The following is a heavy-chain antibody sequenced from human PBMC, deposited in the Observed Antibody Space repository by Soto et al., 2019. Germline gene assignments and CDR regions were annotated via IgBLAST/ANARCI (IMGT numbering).Heavy chain of an antibody. CDR2: ITTSGSTR. V-gene: IGHV3-11*01. Sequence: QVQLVESGGGLVKPGGSLRLSCVASGFTFSDYYMNWIRQAPGKGLEWVSYITTSGSTRYYADSVKGRFTISRDNAKNSLYLQMNSLRADDTAVYYCARDRGIVATGVGYYFDYWGQGTLVTVSS. J-gene: IGHJ4*02. CDR1: GFTFSDYY. CDR3: ARDRGIVATGVGYYFDY. D-gene: IGHD5-12*01.